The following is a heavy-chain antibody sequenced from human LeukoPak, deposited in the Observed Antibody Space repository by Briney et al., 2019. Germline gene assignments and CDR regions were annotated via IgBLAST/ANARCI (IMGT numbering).Heavy chain of an antibody. CDR1: GYTFTGYY. CDR2: INPNSGGT. D-gene: IGHD3-10*01. J-gene: IGHJ5*02. V-gene: IGHV1-2*02. CDR3: ARDNYYGSGNWFDP. Sequence: GASLKVSCKASGYTFTGYYMHWVRQVPGQGLEWMGWINPNSGGTKYAQKFQGRVTMTRDTSISIAYMELSRLRSDDTAVYYCARDNYYGSGNWFDPWGQGTLVTVSS.